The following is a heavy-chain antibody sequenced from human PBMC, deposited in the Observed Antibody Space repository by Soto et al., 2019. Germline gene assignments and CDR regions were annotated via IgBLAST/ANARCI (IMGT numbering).Heavy chain of an antibody. CDR1: GGTFSSYA. V-gene: IGHV1-69*01. Sequence: QVQLVQSGAEVKKPGSSVKVSCKASGGTFSSYAISWVRQAPGQGLEWMGGIIPIFGTANYAQKFQGRVTVTADESTSTAYVELSSLRSEDTAVDYCARVYCRGGSCYPYYYYGMDVWGQGTTVTVSS. CDR2: IIPIFGTA. J-gene: IGHJ6*02. D-gene: IGHD2-15*01. CDR3: ARVYCRGGSCYPYYYYGMDV.